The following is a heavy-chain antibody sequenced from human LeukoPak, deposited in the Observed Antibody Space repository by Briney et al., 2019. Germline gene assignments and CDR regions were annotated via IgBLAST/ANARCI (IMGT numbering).Heavy chain of an antibody. CDR2: IYSGGST. CDR3: ARDLAYYGSGKQNY. Sequence: GGSLRLSCAASGFTVSSNHMSWVRQAPGKGLEWVSVIYSGGSTYYADSAKGRFTISRDNSKNTLYLQMNSLRAEDTAVYYCARDLAYYGSGKQNYWGQGTLVTVSS. J-gene: IGHJ4*02. CDR1: GFTVSSNH. V-gene: IGHV3-66*01. D-gene: IGHD3-10*01.